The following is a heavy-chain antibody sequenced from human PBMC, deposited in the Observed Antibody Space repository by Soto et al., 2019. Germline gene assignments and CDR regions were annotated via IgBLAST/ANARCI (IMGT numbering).Heavy chain of an antibody. CDR2: MNPNSGNT. D-gene: IGHD1-1*01. J-gene: IGHJ5*02. Sequence: QVHLVQSGAEVKKPGASVKVSCKASGYTFTSYDINWVRQAPGQGLEWMGWMNPNSGNTGYPQKFQGRVTMTRDTSISTAYMELSSLTSDDTPVYYCARGGPQWATGPWGQGTLVTVST. V-gene: IGHV1-8*01. CDR1: GYTFTSYD. CDR3: ARGGPQWATGP.